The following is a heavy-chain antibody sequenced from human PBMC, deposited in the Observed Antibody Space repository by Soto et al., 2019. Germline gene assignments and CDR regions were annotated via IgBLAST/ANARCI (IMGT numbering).Heavy chain of an antibody. CDR3: ARYRYCSNGVHTPLRDAFDI. J-gene: IGHJ3*02. V-gene: IGHV1-69*01. Sequence: GQGLEWMGGIIPTFGTANYAQKFQGRVTITADESTSTAYMELSSLRSEDTAVYYCARYRYCSNGVHTPLRDAFDISGQATMRTLSS. D-gene: IGHD2-8*01. CDR2: IIPTFGTA.